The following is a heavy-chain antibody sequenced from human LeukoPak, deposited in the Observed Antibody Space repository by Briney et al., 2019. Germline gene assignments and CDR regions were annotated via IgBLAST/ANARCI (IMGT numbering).Heavy chain of an antibody. Sequence: PGRSLRLSCAASGFTFSSYAMHRVRQAPGKGPEWVAVISYDGSNKYYADSVKGRFTISRDNSKNTLYLQMNSLRAEDTAVYYCARGVVELELRYYYYYMDVWGKGTTVTVSS. CDR1: GFTFSSYA. CDR3: ARGVVELELRYYYYYMDV. D-gene: IGHD1-7*01. V-gene: IGHV3-30*01. J-gene: IGHJ6*03. CDR2: ISYDGSNK.